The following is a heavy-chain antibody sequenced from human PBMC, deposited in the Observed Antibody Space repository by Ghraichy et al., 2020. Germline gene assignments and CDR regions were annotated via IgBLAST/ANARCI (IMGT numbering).Heavy chain of an antibody. CDR2: IYYSGST. Sequence: LNISCTVSGGSVSSGSYYWSWIRQPPGKGLEWIGCIYYSGSTNYNPSLKSRVTISVDTSKNQISLKLSSVTAADTAVYYCARDRDADGSGYYPLHDAFDIWGQGTMVTVSS. D-gene: IGHD3-22*01. V-gene: IGHV4-61*01. CDR1: GGSVSSGSYY. CDR3: ARDRDADGSGYYPLHDAFDI. J-gene: IGHJ3*02.